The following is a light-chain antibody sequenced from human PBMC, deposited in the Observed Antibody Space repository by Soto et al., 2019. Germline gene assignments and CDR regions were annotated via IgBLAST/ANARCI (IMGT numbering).Light chain of an antibody. Sequence: EIVLTQSPGALSLSPGERATLSCWASESVSDYLAWYQQKPGLAPRLLIHGATKRTSGTPDRFSGTGSGTAFTLAISRLEPEDFAVYFCQQFGSSPPWTFGQGTKVEIK. CDR2: GAT. CDR3: QQFGSSPPWT. CDR1: ESVSDY. J-gene: IGKJ1*01. V-gene: IGKV3-20*01.